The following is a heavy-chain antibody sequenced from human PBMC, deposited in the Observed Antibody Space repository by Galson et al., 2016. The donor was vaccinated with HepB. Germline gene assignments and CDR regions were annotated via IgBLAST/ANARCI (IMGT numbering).Heavy chain of an antibody. CDR3: ARDHFDCTSGKCNGAGFDY. D-gene: IGHD2-21*01. J-gene: IGHJ4*02. CDR2: INTKTRNP. Sequence: SVKVSCKVSGYTFTHYGVNWVRLAPGQGLEWMGWINTKTRNPTYAQGFTGRFVFSMDTSDSTAYLQISSLKADDTAVYYCARDHFDCTSGKCNGAGFDYWGQGTLITVSS. CDR1: GYTFTHYG. V-gene: IGHV7-4-1*02.